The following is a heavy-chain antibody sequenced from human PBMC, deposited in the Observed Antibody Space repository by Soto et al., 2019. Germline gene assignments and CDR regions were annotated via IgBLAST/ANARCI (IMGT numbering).Heavy chain of an antibody. D-gene: IGHD4-17*01. CDR3: ARQGIYGDYAQYYFDY. CDR2: IYYSGST. V-gene: IGHV4-39*01. Sequence: SETLSLTCTVSGGSISSSSYYWGWIRQPPGKGLEWIGSIYYSGSTYYNPSLKSRVTISVDTSKNQFSLKLSSVTAADTAVYYCARQGIYGDYAQYYFDYWGHGTLVTVSS. CDR1: GGSISSSSYY. J-gene: IGHJ4*01.